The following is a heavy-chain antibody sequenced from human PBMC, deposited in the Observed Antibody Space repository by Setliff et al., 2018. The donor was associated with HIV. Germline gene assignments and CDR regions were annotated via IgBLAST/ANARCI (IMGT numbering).Heavy chain of an antibody. J-gene: IGHJ4*02. Sequence: SETLALTCAVYGGSFSGYYWSWIRQPPGKGLEWIGEVTHSGRTNYNPSLESRVTTSVDTSKKQFSLRLTSVTAADTAVYYCARGVRDNSGWSSYYFDYWGQGALVTVSS. CDR2: VTHSGRT. V-gene: IGHV4-34*01. CDR3: ARGVRDNSGWSSYYFDY. CDR1: GGSFSGYY. D-gene: IGHD6-19*01.